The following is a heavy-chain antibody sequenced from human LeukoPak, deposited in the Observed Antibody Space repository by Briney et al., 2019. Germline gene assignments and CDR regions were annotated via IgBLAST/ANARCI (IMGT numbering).Heavy chain of an antibody. J-gene: IGHJ3*02. D-gene: IGHD4/OR15-4a*01. CDR1: GFTFSTYW. V-gene: IGHV3-7*01. CDR2: IKQDGSEK. CDR3: VKESGFMVAPNSAFDI. Sequence: PGGSLRLSCAASGFTFSTYWMTWVRQAPGKGLEWVANIKQDGSEKNYVDSVKGRFTISRDNVKNSVYLQMSSLRAEDTAVYYCVKESGFMVAPNSAFDIWGQGTMVTVSS.